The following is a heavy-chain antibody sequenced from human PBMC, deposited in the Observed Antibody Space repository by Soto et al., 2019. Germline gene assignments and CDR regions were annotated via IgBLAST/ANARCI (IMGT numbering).Heavy chain of an antibody. CDR2: INPNSGGT. J-gene: IGHJ6*02. CDR3: ARDKGGYSGYDSSYYYGMDV. V-gene: IGHV1-2*04. D-gene: IGHD5-12*01. Sequence: QVQLVQSGAEVKKPGASVKVSCKASGYTFTGYYMHWVRQAPGQGLEWMGWINPNSGGTNYAQKFQGWVTMTRDTFISTAYMELSRLRSDDTAVYYCARDKGGYSGYDSSYYYGMDVWGQGTTVTVSS. CDR1: GYTFTGYY.